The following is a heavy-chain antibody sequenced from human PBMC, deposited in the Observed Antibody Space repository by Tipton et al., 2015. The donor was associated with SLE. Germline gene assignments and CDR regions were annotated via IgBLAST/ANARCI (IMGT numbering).Heavy chain of an antibody. CDR1: DGSVSSGSYY. J-gene: IGHJ4*02. CDR3: TRVMTGSRSDF. Sequence: TLSLTCTVSDGSVSSGSYYWSWIRQHPGKGLEWIGEINHSGSTNYNPSLKSRVTISVDTSKNQFSLNLNSVTAADTAFYYCTRVMTGSRSDFWGRGTLVTVSP. V-gene: IGHV4-31*03. CDR2: INHSGST. D-gene: IGHD1-26*01.